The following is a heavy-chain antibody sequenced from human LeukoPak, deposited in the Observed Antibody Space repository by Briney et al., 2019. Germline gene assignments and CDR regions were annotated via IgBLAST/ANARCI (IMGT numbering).Heavy chain of an antibody. V-gene: IGHV1-18*01. D-gene: IGHD2-15*01. J-gene: IGHJ4*02. CDR3: ARDSRVVVVAAVFDY. Sequence: ASVKVSCKASGYTFTSYGISWVRQAPGQGLEWMGWISAYNGNTNYAQKLQGRVTMTTDTSTSTAYMELRSLRSDDTAVYYCARDSRVVVVAAVFDYWGQGTLVTVSS. CDR1: GYTFTSYG. CDR2: ISAYNGNT.